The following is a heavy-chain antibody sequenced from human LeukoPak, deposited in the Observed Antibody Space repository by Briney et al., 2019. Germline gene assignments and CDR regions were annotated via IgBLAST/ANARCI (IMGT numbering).Heavy chain of an antibody. J-gene: IGHJ4*02. V-gene: IGHV4-34*01. CDR3: ARGPAGYDSSGYYYFDY. D-gene: IGHD3-22*01. CDR1: GGSLSGYY. Sequence: SETLSLTCAVYGGSLSGYYWSWIRQPPGKGLEWIGEINHSGSTNYNPSLKSRVTISVDTSKNQFSLKLSSVTAADTAVYYCARGPAGYDSSGYYYFDYWGQGTLVTVSS. CDR2: INHSGST.